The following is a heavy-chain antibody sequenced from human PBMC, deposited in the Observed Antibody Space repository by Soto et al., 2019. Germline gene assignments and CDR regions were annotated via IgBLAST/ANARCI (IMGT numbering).Heavy chain of an antibody. CDR3: ARPSITTANFDY. CDR1: GYNFTNYW. CDR2: IYPGDSDT. V-gene: IGHV5-51*01. Sequence: GESLKISCRGSGYNFTNYWIGWVLQMPGKGLEWMGIIYPGDSDTRYSPSFQGQVTISADKSISTAYLQWSSLKASDTAMYYCARPSITTANFDYWGQGTLVTGSS. D-gene: IGHD4-17*01. J-gene: IGHJ4*02.